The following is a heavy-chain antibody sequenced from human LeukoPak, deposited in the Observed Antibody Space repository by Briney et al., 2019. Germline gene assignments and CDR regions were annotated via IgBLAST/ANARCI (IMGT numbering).Heavy chain of an antibody. D-gene: IGHD2-2*01. J-gene: IGHJ6*02. V-gene: IGHV3-33*01. Sequence: GGSLRLSCAASGFTFSSYGMHWVRQAPGKGLEWVAVIWYDGSNKYYADSVKGRFTISRDNSKNTLYLQMNSLRAEDTAVYYCARDTYQLLFYYYGMDVWGQGTTVTVSS. CDR3: ARDTYQLLFYYYGMDV. CDR1: GFTFSSYG. CDR2: IWYDGSNK.